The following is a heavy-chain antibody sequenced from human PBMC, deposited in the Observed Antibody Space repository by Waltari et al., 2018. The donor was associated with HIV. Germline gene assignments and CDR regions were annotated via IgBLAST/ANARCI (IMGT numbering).Heavy chain of an antibody. CDR3: ARGFGCGGDCYYFDY. D-gene: IGHD2-21*02. CDR2: IYSGGST. V-gene: IGHV3-53*01. J-gene: IGHJ4*02. CDR1: GFSVSSTY. Sequence: EVQLVESGGGLIQPGGSLRLSCAASGFSVSSTYLSGVRQAPGKGMEWVSVIYSGGSTYYADSVKGRFTISRDNSKNTLYLQMNSLRAEDTAVYYCARGFGCGGDCYYFDYWGQGTLVTVSS.